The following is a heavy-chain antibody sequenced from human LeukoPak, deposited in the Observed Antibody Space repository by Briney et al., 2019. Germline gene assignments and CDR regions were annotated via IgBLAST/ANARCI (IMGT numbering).Heavy chain of an antibody. CDR2: INHSGST. Sequence: PSETLSLTCAVYGGSFSGYYWSWIRQPPGKGLEWIGEINHSGSTNYNPSLKRRVTISVDTSRNQFSLKLSSVPAADTAVYYCARGDGSGGSCYSSYWGQGTLVTVCS. CDR3: ARGDGSGGSCYSSY. CDR1: GGSFSGYY. J-gene: IGHJ4*02. D-gene: IGHD2-15*01. V-gene: IGHV4-34*01.